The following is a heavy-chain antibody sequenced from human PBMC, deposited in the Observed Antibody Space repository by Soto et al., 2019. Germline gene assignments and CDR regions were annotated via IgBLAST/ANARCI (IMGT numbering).Heavy chain of an antibody. J-gene: IGHJ4*02. V-gene: IGHV4-30-2*03. Sequence: SETLCLTCGVAGGSISSGGYSWSWIRQPPGKGLEWIGSIYYSGSTYYNPSLKSRVTISVDTSKNQFSLKLSSVTAADTAVYYCARSMVRGPSGTEDYFDYWGQGTLVTVSS. CDR2: IYYSGST. CDR1: GGSISSGGYS. CDR3: ARSMVRGPSGTEDYFDY. D-gene: IGHD3-10*01.